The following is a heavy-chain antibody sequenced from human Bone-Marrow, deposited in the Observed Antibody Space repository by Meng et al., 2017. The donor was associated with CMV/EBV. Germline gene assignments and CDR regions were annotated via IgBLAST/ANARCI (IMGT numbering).Heavy chain of an antibody. CDR1: GFSLSCYG. V-gene: IGHV3-33*01. CDR3: ARDADTTSHFSHFDY. Sequence: SGFSLSCYGMHWVRQAPGKGLEWLGVTWYPGNKEDYADALRGRLIISRDNSKSTVSLQMNSLTVEDTAVYYCARDADTTSHFSHFDYWGQGTLVTVSS. D-gene: IGHD5-18*01. J-gene: IGHJ4*02. CDR2: TWYPGNKE.